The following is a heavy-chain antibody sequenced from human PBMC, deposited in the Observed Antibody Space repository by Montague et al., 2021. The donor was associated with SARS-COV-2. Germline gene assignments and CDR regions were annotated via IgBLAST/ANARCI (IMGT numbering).Heavy chain of an antibody. CDR3: VRDGGLRFSGGAMDV. CDR2: VYSGGTT. CDR1: GGSMISGGYY. V-gene: IGHV4-31*03. D-gene: IGHD3-3*01. J-gene: IGHJ6*02. Sequence: TLSLTCNVSGGSMISGGYYWSWIRQPPGKGLEWIGYVYSGGTTYYNPSLKSRVTISEDMSKNQLSLRLTSVTAADTAVYYCVRDGGLRFSGGAMDVWGQGTTVTVSS.